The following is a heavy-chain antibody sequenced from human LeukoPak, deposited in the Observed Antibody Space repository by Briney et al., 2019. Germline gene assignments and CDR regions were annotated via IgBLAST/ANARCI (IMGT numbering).Heavy chain of an antibody. V-gene: IGHV1-18*01. CDR1: GYTFTSYG. D-gene: IGHD3-9*01. Sequence: ASVKVSCKASGYTFTSYGISWVRQAPGQGLEWMGWISAYNGNTNYAQKLQGRVTMTTDTSTSTAYMELRSLRSDDTAVYYCARSGYALRYFDWLYGEGTTLDYWGQGTLVTVSS. CDR3: ARSGYALRYFDWLYGEGTTLDY. CDR2: ISAYNGNT. J-gene: IGHJ4*02.